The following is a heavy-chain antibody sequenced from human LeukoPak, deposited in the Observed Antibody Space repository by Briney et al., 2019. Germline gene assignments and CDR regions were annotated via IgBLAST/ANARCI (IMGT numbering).Heavy chain of an antibody. J-gene: IGHJ5*02. CDR2: IDHSGST. CDR3: ARVKLIVVVSWFDP. D-gene: IGHD3-22*01. V-gene: IGHV4-4*02. CDR1: GGSISSSYW. Sequence: SGTLSLTCAVSGGSISSSYWWSWVRQPPGKRLEWIGEIDHSGSTNYNPSLKSRVTISVDKSKNQFSLKLSSVTAADTAVYYCARVKLIVVVSWFDPWGQGTLVTVSS.